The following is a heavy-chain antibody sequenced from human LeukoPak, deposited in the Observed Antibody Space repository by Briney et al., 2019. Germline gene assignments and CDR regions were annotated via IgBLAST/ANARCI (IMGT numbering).Heavy chain of an antibody. CDR2: ISSSSSYI. V-gene: IGHV3-21*01. D-gene: IGHD4/OR15-4a*01. CDR1: GFTFSSYS. CDR3: ARDPTNYNWFDP. Sequence: GGSLRLSCAASGFTFSSYSMNWVRQAPGKGLEWVSSISSSSSYIYYADSVKGRFTISRDNAKNSLYLQMNSLRAEDTAVYYCARDPTNYNWFDPWGQGTLVTVSS. J-gene: IGHJ5*02.